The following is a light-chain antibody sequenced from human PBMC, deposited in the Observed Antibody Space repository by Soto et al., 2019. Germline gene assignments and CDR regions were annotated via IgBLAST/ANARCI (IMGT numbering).Light chain of an antibody. Sequence: VLTQSPATLSLSPGERATLSCRASQSIHTSLAWYQQKPGQPPRLVVYDSTLRANGVPDRFGGSRSGTEFTLTNNYLEPEDLAVNYCQQRTLRAPKTFG. CDR3: QQRTLRAPKT. J-gene: IGKJ5*01. CDR1: QSIHTS. V-gene: IGKV3-11*01. CDR2: DST.